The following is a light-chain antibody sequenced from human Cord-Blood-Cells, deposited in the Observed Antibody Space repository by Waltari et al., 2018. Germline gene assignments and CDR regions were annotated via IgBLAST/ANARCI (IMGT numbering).Light chain of an antibody. V-gene: IGLV2-14*03. CDR3: SSYTSRSTGG. J-gene: IGLJ1*01. Sequence: QSALTQPASVSGSPGQSITISCTGTSSDVGGYNYVSWYQQHPGKAPKLMIYDVSNRPSGVAKRFSGSKSGNTASLTISGLQEEDEADYYCSSYTSRSTGGFGTGTKVTVL. CDR2: DVS. CDR1: SSDVGGYNY.